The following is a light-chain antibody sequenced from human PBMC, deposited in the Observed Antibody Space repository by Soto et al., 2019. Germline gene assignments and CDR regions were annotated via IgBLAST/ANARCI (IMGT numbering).Light chain of an antibody. CDR3: LSKTRSIRYV. J-gene: IGLJ1*01. V-gene: IGLV2-14*01. CDR2: EVS. CDR1: TSDVGGYNY. Sequence: QSALTQPASVTGSRGQSITISCTGTTSDVGGYNYVSWYQQHPGKVPKLLIHEVSNRPSGVYNRFSGSKSGNTASLTISGIQAEDEADYKCLSKTRSIRYVFGKGTKVTVL.